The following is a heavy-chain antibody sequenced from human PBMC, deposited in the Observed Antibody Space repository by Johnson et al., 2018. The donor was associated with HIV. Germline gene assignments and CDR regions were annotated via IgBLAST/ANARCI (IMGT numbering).Heavy chain of an antibody. CDR2: ISWNSGSI. CDR3: AKNYYGSGRGAFDI. V-gene: IGHV3-9*01. CDR1: GFSFDDYA. J-gene: IGHJ3*02. Sequence: EVLLLESGGGLVQPGRSLRLSCAASGFSFDDYAMYWVRQAPGKGLEWVSDISWNSGSIGYADSVKGRFTISRDNAKNSLYLQMNSLRAEDTALYYCAKNYYGSGRGAFDIWGQGTMVTVSS. D-gene: IGHD3-10*01.